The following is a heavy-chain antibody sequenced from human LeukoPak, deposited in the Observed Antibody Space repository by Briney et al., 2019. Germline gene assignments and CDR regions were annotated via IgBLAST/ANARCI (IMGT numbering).Heavy chain of an antibody. CDR2: IYYSGST. CDR3: AGGGYSSGWLDWFDP. Sequence: PSETLSLTCTVSGGSISSYYWSWIRQPPGKGLEWIGYIYYSGSTNYNPSLKSRVTISVDTSKNQFSLKLSSVTAADTAVYYCAGGGYSSGWLDWFDPWGQGTLVTVSS. CDR1: GGSISSYY. D-gene: IGHD6-19*01. J-gene: IGHJ5*02. V-gene: IGHV4-59*01.